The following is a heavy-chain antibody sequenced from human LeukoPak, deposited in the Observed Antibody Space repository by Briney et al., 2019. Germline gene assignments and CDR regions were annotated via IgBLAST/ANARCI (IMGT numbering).Heavy chain of an antibody. V-gene: IGHV4-39*01. CDR3: ATVYSSGWYYFDY. CDR1: GGSISSSSYY. CDR2: IYYSGST. D-gene: IGHD6-19*01. J-gene: IGHJ4*02. Sequence: PSETLSLTCTVSGGSISSSSYYWGWIRQPPGKGLEWIGSIYYSGSTYYNPSLKSRVTISVDTSKNQFSLKLSSVTAADTAVYYCATVYSSGWYYFDYWGQGTLVTVSS.